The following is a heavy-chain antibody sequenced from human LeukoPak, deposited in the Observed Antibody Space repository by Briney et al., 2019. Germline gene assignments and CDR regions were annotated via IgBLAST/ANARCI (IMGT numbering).Heavy chain of an antibody. Sequence: GRSLRLSCAASGFTFSNYGMHWVRQAPGKGLEWVALIWYDGSNKYYADSVRGRFTTSRDKSKNTLYLQMKSLRVEDTAVYYCARAGVGAIYYFDYWGQGTLVTVSS. CDR2: IWYDGSNK. CDR3: ARAGVGAIYYFDY. V-gene: IGHV3-33*01. J-gene: IGHJ4*02. D-gene: IGHD1-26*01. CDR1: GFTFSNYG.